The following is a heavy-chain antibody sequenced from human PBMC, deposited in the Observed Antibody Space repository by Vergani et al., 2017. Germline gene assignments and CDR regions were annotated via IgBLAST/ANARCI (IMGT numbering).Heavy chain of an antibody. CDR1: GGSISSGGYS. V-gene: IGHV4-30-2*05. Sequence: QLQLQESGSGLVKPSQTLSLTCAVSGGSISSGGYSWSWIRQPPGKGLEWIGYIYYSGSTYYNPSLKSRVTISVDTSKNQFSLKLSSVTAADTAVYYCARAQGPPYYDFWSGYYTDAFDIWGQGTMVTVSS. J-gene: IGHJ3*02. CDR3: ARAQGPPYYDFWSGYYTDAFDI. CDR2: IYYSGST. D-gene: IGHD3-3*01.